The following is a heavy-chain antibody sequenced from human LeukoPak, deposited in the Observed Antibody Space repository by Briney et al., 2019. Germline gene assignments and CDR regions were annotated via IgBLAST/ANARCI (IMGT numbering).Heavy chain of an antibody. V-gene: IGHV5-51*01. CDR3: VRSRGYSYGYSYYFDY. Sequence: GESLKISCKGSGYSFTTNWIGWVRQLPGKGLGWMGIIYPGDSETRYSPSFQGQVTISADKSINTAYLQWSSLKASDTAMYYCVRSRGYSYGYSYYFDYWGQGTLVTASS. CDR2: IYPGDSET. D-gene: IGHD5-18*01. CDR1: GYSFTTNW. J-gene: IGHJ4*02.